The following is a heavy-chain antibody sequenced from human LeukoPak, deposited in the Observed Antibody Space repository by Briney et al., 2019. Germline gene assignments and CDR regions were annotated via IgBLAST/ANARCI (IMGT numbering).Heavy chain of an antibody. CDR3: AREIIGSYFPFDY. Sequence: GGSLRLSCAASGFTFSSYELNWVRQPPGKGLEWVSYISRSGSTKNYADSVKGRFTMSRDNAKNSLDLHMNSLRAEDTAVYYCAREIIGSYFPFDYWGQGTLVTVSS. CDR2: ISRSGSTK. V-gene: IGHV3-48*03. CDR1: GFTFSSYE. D-gene: IGHD1-26*01. J-gene: IGHJ4*02.